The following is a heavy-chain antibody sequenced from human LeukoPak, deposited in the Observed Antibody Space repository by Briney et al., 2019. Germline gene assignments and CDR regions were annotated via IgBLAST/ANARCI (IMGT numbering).Heavy chain of an antibody. Sequence: GGSLRLSCAASGFTLSSYGMHWVRQAPGKGLEWVAYIRYDGSNKYYADPVKGRFTISRDISNNTLYLQMNSLRPEDTAVYYCATSPIVGATIDYWGQGTLVTVSS. CDR1: GFTLSSYG. D-gene: IGHD1-26*01. V-gene: IGHV3-30*02. J-gene: IGHJ4*02. CDR2: IRYDGSNK. CDR3: ATSPIVGATIDY.